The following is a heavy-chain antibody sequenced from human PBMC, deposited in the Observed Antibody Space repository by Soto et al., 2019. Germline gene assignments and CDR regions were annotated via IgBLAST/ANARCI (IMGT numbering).Heavy chain of an antibody. J-gene: IGHJ4*02. V-gene: IGHV1-3*01. Sequence: HVELVQSGADVKKPGASVTISCKASGYTFTDYALHWVRQAPGQRLEWMGWMNAGVGNTLYSQKFQGRITITRDTSASTAYMELNSLKSEDTAIYYGARDTGYTFGSLNYWGQGTLVTVSS. CDR3: ARDTGYTFGSLNY. CDR1: GYTFTDYA. CDR2: MNAGVGNT. D-gene: IGHD5-18*01.